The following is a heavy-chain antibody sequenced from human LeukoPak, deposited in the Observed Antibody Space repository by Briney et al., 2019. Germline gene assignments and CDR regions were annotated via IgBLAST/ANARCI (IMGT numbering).Heavy chain of an antibody. CDR1: GGSISSYY. J-gene: IGHJ1*01. D-gene: IGHD6-19*01. CDR3: ARDISSGWYPRGYFQH. V-gene: IGHV4-39*07. CDR2: IYYSGST. Sequence: SQTLSLTCTVSGGSISSYYWGWIRQPPGKGLEWIGSIYYSGSTYYNPSLKSRVTISVDTSKNQFSLKLSSVTAADTAVYYCARDISSGWYPRGYFQHWGQGTLVTVSS.